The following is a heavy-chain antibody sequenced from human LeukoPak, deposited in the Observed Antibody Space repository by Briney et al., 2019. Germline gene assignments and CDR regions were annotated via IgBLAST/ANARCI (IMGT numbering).Heavy chain of an antibody. J-gene: IGHJ4*02. CDR3: ARQTVAPRYLDY. CDR1: GGSISSSSYY. Sequence: SETLSLTCTVSGGSISSSSYYWGWIRQPPGKGLEWIGSIYYTGSTYYNPSLKSRVTISLDTSKNQFSLKLSSMTVADTAVYYCARQTVAPRYLDYWGQGTLVTVSS. V-gene: IGHV4-39*01. CDR2: IYYTGST. D-gene: IGHD6-19*01.